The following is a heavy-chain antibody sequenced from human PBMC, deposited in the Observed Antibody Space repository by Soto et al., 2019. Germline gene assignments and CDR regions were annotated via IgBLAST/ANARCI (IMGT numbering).Heavy chain of an antibody. V-gene: IGHV3-66*01. J-gene: IGHJ3*02. CDR1: GFIVSSID. D-gene: IGHD2-21*01. CDR2: IYIAGNT. CDR3: ARIVWHLKGRAFDI. Sequence: GGSLRLSSAASGFIVSSIDMTWVRRGPGKGLEWVSNIYIAGNTDYTDSVKGRFTMSRDKSTNTLYLQMSTLRVEDTAIYYCARIVWHLKGRAFDIWGQGTMVTVSS.